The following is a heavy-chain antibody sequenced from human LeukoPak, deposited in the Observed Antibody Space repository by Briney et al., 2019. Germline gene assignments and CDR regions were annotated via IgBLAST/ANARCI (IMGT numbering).Heavy chain of an antibody. CDR2: ISGSGGST. Sequence: GGSLRLSRAASGFTFSSYAMSWVRQAPGKGLEWVSAISGSGGSTYYADSVKGRFTISRDNSKNTLYLQINTLRAEDTAIYYCARAGFGWIVNWFDPWGQGTLVAVSS. J-gene: IGHJ5*02. V-gene: IGHV3-23*01. D-gene: IGHD5-12*01. CDR1: GFTFSSYA. CDR3: ARAGFGWIVNWFDP.